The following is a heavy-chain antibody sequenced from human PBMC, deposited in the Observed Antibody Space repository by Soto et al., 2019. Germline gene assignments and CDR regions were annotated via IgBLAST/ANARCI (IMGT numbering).Heavy chain of an antibody. V-gene: IGHV3-33*01. CDR1: GFTFSSYG. CDR3: ARDFYYDSSGYESDYFDY. J-gene: IGHJ4*02. CDR2: IWYDGSNK. D-gene: IGHD3-22*01. Sequence: PGGSLRLSCAASGFTFSSYGMHWVRQAPGKGLEWVAVIWYDGSNKYYADSVKGRFTISRDNSKNTLYLQMNSLRAEDTAVYYCARDFYYDSSGYESDYFDYWGQGTLVTVSS.